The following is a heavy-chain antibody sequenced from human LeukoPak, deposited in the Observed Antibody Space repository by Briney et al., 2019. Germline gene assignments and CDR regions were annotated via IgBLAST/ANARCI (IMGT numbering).Heavy chain of an antibody. CDR3: ARLIGRGPGVDY. D-gene: IGHD3/OR15-3a*01. CDR2: IYPGDSET. V-gene: IGHV5-51*01. Sequence: GESLQISCQGSGSRFTNYWIGWVRQLPGKGLQWMGIIYPGDSETRYSPSFQGQVTISADKSISTAYLQWSSLKASDTAMYYCARLIGRGPGVDYWGQGTLVTVSS. J-gene: IGHJ4*02. CDR1: GSRFTNYW.